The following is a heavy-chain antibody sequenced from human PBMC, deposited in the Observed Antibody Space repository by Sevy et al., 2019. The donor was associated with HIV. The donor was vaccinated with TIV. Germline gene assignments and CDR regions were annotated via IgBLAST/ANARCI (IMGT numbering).Heavy chain of an antibody. CDR2: FDPEDGET. D-gene: IGHD3-10*01. J-gene: IGHJ3*02. CDR3: ATDLGIWFGELSSDAFDI. CDR1: GYTLTELS. Sequence: ASVKVSCKVSGYTLTELSMHWVRQAPGKGLEWMGGFDPEDGETIYAQKFQGRVTMTEDTSTDTAYMEVSSLRSEDTAVYYCATDLGIWFGELSSDAFDIWGQGTMVTVSS. V-gene: IGHV1-24*01.